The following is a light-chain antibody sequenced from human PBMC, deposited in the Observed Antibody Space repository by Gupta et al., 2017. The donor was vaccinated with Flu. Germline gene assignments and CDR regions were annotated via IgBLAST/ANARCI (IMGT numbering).Light chain of an antibody. CDR3: QQDNTYSRT. J-gene: IGKJ1*01. CDR2: KAS. Sequence: PSTLSASVGDRVTITCRASLSVSDWLAWFQQKPGKAPKLLIYKASTLESGVPSRFSGSGSGTEFTLTISSLQPDDFATYYCQQDNTYSRTFGQGTKVEIK. V-gene: IGKV1-5*03. CDR1: LSVSDW.